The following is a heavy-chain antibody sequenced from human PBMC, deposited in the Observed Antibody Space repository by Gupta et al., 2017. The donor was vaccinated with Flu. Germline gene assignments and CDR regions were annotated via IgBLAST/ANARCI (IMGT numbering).Heavy chain of an antibody. J-gene: IGHJ4*02. CDR1: GGSISSYY. CDR3: AREASGCSGGSCYSGAIDY. CDR2: IYYSGST. V-gene: IGHV4-59*01. Sequence: QVQLQESGPGLVKPSETLSLTCTVSGGSISSYYWSWIRQPPGKGLEWIGYIYYSGSTNYNPSLKSRVTISVDTSKNQFSLKLSSVTAADTAVYYCAREASGCSGGSCYSGAIDYWGQGTLVTVSS. D-gene: IGHD2-15*01.